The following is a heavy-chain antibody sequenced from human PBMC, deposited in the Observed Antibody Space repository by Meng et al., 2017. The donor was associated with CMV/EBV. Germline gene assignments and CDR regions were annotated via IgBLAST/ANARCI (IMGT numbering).Heavy chain of an antibody. V-gene: IGHV4-30-4*08. Sequence: SETLSLTCTVSGGSISSGGYYWSWIRQHPGKGLEWIVYIYYSGSTYYNPSLKSRVTISVDTSKNQFSLKLSSVTAADTAVYYCARGKPYCGGDCYVSWGQGTLVTVSS. CDR1: GGSISSGGYY. CDR2: IYYSGST. CDR3: ARGKPYCGGDCYVS. D-gene: IGHD2-21*01. J-gene: IGHJ5*02.